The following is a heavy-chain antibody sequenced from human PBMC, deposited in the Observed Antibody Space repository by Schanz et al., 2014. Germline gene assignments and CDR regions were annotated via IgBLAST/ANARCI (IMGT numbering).Heavy chain of an antibody. J-gene: IGHJ5*02. CDR2: IYTSGST. CDR3: ARDRGYDFSFDP. V-gene: IGHV4-4*07. D-gene: IGHD3-3*01. Sequence: QVQLQESGPGLVKSSETLSLTCTVSGGSISSFYWGWIRQPAGKGLEWIGRIYTSGSTNYNPSIKRRVAMSPDTTKNQSSLKGVHGTAADTAVYYCARDRGYDFSFDPWGQGTLVTVSS. CDR1: GGSISSFY.